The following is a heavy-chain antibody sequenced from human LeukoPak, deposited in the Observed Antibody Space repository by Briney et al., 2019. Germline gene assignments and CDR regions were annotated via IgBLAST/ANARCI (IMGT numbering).Heavy chain of an antibody. CDR1: GYTFTSYY. CDR3: AREPYHSSGYCSGGSCYHEYYYGMDV. D-gene: IGHD2-15*01. CDR2: INPSGGRT. Sequence: ASVKVSCKASGYTFTSYYMHWVRQAPGQGLEWMGLINPSGGRTSYAQKFQGRVTMTRDTSTSTVYMELSSLRSEDTAVYYCAREPYHSSGYCSGGSCYHEYYYGMDVWGQGTTVTVSS. J-gene: IGHJ6*02. V-gene: IGHV1-46*01.